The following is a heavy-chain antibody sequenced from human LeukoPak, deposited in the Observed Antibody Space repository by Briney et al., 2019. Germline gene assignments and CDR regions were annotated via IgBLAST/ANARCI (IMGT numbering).Heavy chain of an antibody. D-gene: IGHD6-13*01. V-gene: IGHV3-21*04. CDR1: GFTFSSYS. J-gene: IGHJ6*03. Sequence: PGGSLRLSCAASGFTFSSYSMNWVRQAPGKGLEWVSSISSSSSYIYYADSVKGRFTISRDNAKNSLYLQMDSLRTEDTAVYYCARYHLRSSWQTTFYMDVWGKGTTVTISS. CDR3: ARYHLRSSWQTTFYMDV. CDR2: ISSSSSYI.